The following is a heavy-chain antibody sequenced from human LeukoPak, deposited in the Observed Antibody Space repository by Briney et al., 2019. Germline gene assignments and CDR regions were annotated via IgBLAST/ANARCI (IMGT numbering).Heavy chain of an antibody. Sequence: GGSLRLSCAASGFTFSSYAMHWVRQAPGKGLEYVSAISSNGGSTYYANSVKGRFTISRDNSKNTLYLQMGSPRAEDMAVYYCARWDYWGQGTLVTVSS. CDR1: GFTFSSYA. J-gene: IGHJ4*02. CDR3: ARWDY. V-gene: IGHV3-64*01. CDR2: ISSNGGST.